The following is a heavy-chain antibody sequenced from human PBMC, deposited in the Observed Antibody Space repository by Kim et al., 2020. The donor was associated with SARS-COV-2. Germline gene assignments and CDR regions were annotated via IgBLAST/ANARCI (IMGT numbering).Heavy chain of an antibody. CDR3: ARDGEDIVATITGLYFDY. CDR2: ISSSSSTI. D-gene: IGHD5-12*01. Sequence: GGSLRLSCAASGFTFSSYSMNWVRQAPGKGLEWVSYISSSSSTIYYADSVKGRFTISRDNAKNSLYLQMNSLRAEDTAVYYCARDGEDIVATITGLYFDYWGQGTLVTVSS. J-gene: IGHJ4*02. CDR1: GFTFSSYS. V-gene: IGHV3-48*04.